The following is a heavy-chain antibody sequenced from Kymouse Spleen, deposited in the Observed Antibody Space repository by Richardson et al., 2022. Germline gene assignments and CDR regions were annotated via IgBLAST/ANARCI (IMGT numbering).Heavy chain of an antibody. CDR2: ISYDGSNK. D-gene: IGHD6-6*01. V-gene: IGHV3-30*18. CDR1: GFTFSSYG. CDR3: AKDRGAARPEFDY. J-gene: IGHJ4*02. Sequence: QVQLVESGGGVVQPGRSLRLSCAASGFTFSSYGMHWVRQAPGKGLEWVAVISYDGSNKYYADSVKGRFTISRDNSKNTLYLQMNSLRAEDTAVYYCAKDRGAARPEFDYWGQGTLVTVSS.